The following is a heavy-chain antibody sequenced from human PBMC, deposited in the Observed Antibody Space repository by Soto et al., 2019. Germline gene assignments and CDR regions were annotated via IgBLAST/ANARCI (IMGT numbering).Heavy chain of an antibody. V-gene: IGHV4-39*07. CDR2: IYHSGST. CDR3: TRIAVAGTDYYYYGMDV. J-gene: IGHJ6*02. Sequence: SETLSLTCTVSGGFISTNDYYWGWIRQPPGKGLEWIGNIYHSGSTYYNPSLKSRVTISVDTSKNQFSLKLSSVTAADTAVYYCTRIAVAGTDYYYYGMDVWGQGTTVTVSS. CDR1: GGFISTNDYY. D-gene: IGHD6-19*01.